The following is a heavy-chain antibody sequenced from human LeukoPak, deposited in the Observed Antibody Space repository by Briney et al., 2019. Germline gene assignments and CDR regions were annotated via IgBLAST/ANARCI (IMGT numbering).Heavy chain of an antibody. CDR3: ARDVVTMVRGVIDYYYGMDV. CDR1: GSTFSSYW. D-gene: IGHD3-10*01. V-gene: IGHV3-7*01. CDR2: IKQDGSEK. Sequence: PGGSLRLSCAASGSTFSSYWMSWVRQAPGKGLEWVANIKQDGSEKYYVDSVKGRFTISRDNAKNSLYLQMNSLRAEDTAVYYCARDVVTMVRGVIDYYYGMDVWGQGTTVTVSS. J-gene: IGHJ6*02.